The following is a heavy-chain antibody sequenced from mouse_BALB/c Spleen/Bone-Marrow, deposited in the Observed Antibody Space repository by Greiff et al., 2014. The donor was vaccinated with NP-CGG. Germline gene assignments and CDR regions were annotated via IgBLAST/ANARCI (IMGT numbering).Heavy chain of an antibody. Sequence: GSELVRPGASVKLSCKASGYTFTSYWIHWVKQRPGQGLEWIGNIYPGSGTINYDEKFKNKATLTVDTSSSIAYMQLSSLTSEDSAVYYCRCYDYTMDYWGQGASVTVSS. D-gene: IGHD1-1*01. CDR2: IYPGSGTI. J-gene: IGHJ4*01. CDR1: GYTFTSYW. V-gene: IGHV1S22*01. CDR3: RCYDYTMDY.